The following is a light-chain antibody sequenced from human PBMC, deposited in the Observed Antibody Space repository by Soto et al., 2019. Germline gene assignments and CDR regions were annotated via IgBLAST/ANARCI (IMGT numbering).Light chain of an antibody. J-gene: IGKJ5*01. Sequence: DIQMTQSPSTLSASVGDRVTITCRASQSFTRWLAWYQQKPGKAPKLLIYDASNLEIGAPSRFSGSGSGTEFTLTISSLQPEDVATYYCQQLNSYPITFGQGTRLEIK. CDR1: QSFTRW. V-gene: IGKV1-5*01. CDR3: QQLNSYPIT. CDR2: DAS.